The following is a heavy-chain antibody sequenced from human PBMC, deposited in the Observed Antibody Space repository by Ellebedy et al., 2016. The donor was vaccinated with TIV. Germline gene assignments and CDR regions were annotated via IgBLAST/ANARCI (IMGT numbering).Heavy chain of an antibody. Sequence: GESLKISCAASGFTFSTSALNWVRQAPGKGLEWVSSINHVGSHIYYADSVRGRFTISRDNAKNSGFLQMNSLRADDTAVYYCARDPTTYLRYGNFDCWGQGTLVTVSS. CDR1: GFTFSTSA. D-gene: IGHD5-12*01. J-gene: IGHJ4*02. V-gene: IGHV3-21*01. CDR3: ARDPTTYLRYGNFDC. CDR2: INHVGSHI.